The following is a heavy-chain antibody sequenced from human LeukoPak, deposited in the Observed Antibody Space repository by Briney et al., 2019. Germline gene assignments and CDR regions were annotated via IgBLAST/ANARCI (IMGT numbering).Heavy chain of an antibody. D-gene: IGHD4-17*01. Sequence: GGSLRLSCAASRFTFSSYEMNWVRQAPGKGLEWVSYISSSGSTIYYADSVKGRFAISRDNAKNSLYLQMNSLRAEDTAVYYCARLRGVNGDYAWGQGTLVTVSS. V-gene: IGHV3-48*03. CDR2: ISSSGSTI. CDR1: RFTFSSYE. J-gene: IGHJ4*02. CDR3: ARLRGVNGDYA.